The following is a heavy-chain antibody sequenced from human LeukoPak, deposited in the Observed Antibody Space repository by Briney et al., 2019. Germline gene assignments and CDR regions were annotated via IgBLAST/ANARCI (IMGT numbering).Heavy chain of an antibody. CDR3: ARGPTYGSGSGFDS. D-gene: IGHD3-10*01. J-gene: IGHJ4*02. Sequence: SETLSLTCTVSGSPFSSYYWSWIRQPPGKGLQWIAYIHYSGSTDYNPSLKSQVTTSVDTSKNQFSLKLTSLTAADTAVYYCARGPTYGSGSGFDSWGQGTLVTVSS. CDR1: GSPFSSYY. V-gene: IGHV4-59*01. CDR2: IHYSGST.